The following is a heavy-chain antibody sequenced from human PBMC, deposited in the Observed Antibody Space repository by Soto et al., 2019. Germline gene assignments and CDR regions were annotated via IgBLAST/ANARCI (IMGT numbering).Heavy chain of an antibody. J-gene: IGHJ4*02. D-gene: IGHD1-1*01. V-gene: IGHV4-31*03. CDR1: GGSISRGGYY. CDR2: IYYSGST. CDR3: ARDHSRLENYFDY. Sequence: SETLSLTCTVSGGSISRGGYYWSWIRQHPGKGLEWIGYIYYSGSTYYNPSLKSRVTISVDTSKNQFSLKLSSVTAADTAVYYCARDHSRLENYFDYWGQGTLVTVSS.